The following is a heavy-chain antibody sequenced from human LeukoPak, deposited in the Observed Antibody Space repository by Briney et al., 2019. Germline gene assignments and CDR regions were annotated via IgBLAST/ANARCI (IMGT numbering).Heavy chain of an antibody. CDR3: ARSHGDYSDY. D-gene: IGHD4-17*01. J-gene: IGHJ4*02. V-gene: IGHV4-4*09. Sequence: PSETLSLTCTVSGGSISSYYWSWIRQPPGKGLEWIGYIYTSGSTNYNPSLKSRVTISVDTSKNQFSLKLSSVTAADTAVYYCARSHGDYSDYWGQGTLVTVSS. CDR1: GGSISSYY. CDR2: IYTSGST.